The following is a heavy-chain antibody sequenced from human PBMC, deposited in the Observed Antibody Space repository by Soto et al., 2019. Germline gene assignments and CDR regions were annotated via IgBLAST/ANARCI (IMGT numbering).Heavy chain of an antibody. CDR2: MNPNSGNT. Sequence: QVQLVQSGAEVKKPGASVKVSCKASGYTFTSYDINWVRQATGQGLEWMGWMNPNSGNTGYAQKFQSRVTMTRNTSISTADMELSSLRSEDTAVYYCARVIITFGGVIGNDCWGQGTLVTVSS. J-gene: IGHJ4*02. CDR3: ARVIITFGGVIGNDC. V-gene: IGHV1-8*01. CDR1: GYTFTSYD. D-gene: IGHD3-16*02.